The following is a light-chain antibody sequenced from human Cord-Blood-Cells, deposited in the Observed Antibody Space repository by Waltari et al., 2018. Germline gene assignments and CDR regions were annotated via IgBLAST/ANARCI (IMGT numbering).Light chain of an antibody. CDR2: DAS. V-gene: IGKV1-5*01. Sequence: DIQMTQSPSTLSASVGDRVTITCRASQSISSWLAWYQQKPGKAPKLLIYDASSLESRVPSRFSRSGSGTEFTLTISSLQPDDFATYCCQQYNSYYTFGQGTKLEIK. CDR1: QSISSW. CDR3: QQYNSYYT. J-gene: IGKJ2*01.